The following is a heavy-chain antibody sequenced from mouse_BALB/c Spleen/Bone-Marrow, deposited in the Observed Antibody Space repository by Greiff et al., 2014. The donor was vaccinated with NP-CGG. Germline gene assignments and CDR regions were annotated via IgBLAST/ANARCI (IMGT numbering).Heavy chain of an antibody. Sequence: VQLQQSGAELVMPGASVKMSCKASGHTFTDYWMHWVKQRPGQGLEWIGAIDTSDSYTSYNQKFKGKATLTVDESSSIAYMQLSSLTSEDSAVYYCARSDYRFDPLPYWGQGTLVTVSA. CDR2: IDTSDSYT. CDR1: GHTFTDYW. D-gene: IGHD2-14*01. J-gene: IGHJ3*01. V-gene: IGHV1-69*01. CDR3: ARSDYRFDPLPY.